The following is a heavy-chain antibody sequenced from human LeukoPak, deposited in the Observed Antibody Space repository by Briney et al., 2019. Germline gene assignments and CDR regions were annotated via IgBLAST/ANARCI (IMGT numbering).Heavy chain of an antibody. J-gene: IGHJ4*02. V-gene: IGHV3-30-3*01. CDR1: GFTFSDYA. Sequence: GGSLRLSCAASGFTFSDYAMHWVRQAPGKGLEWVAVISKDGCDKYYPGSVRGRFTISRDNSKNTIYLQMDSLRAEDTAIYYCARDYWWNYDYWGQGTLVTVSS. CDR3: ARDYWWNYDY. D-gene: IGHD1-7*01. CDR2: ISKDGCDK.